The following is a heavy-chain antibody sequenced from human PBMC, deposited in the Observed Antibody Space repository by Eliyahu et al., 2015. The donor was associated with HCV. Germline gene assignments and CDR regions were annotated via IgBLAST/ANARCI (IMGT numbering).Heavy chain of an antibody. V-gene: IGHV4-4*07. CDR3: AGSDSGWYRVDWFDP. D-gene: IGHD6-19*01. CDR1: GGSISSYY. Sequence: QVQLQESGPGLVKPSETLSLTCTVSGGSISSYYWSWIRQPAGKGLEWIGRIYTSGSTNYNPPLKSRVTMSVDTSKNQFSLKLSSVTAADTAVYYCAGSDSGWYRVDWFDPWGQGTLVTVSS. CDR2: IYTSGST. J-gene: IGHJ5*02.